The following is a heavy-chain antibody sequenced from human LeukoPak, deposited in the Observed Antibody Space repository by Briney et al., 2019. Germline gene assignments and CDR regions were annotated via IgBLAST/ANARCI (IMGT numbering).Heavy chain of an antibody. CDR1: GYTFTGYY. J-gene: IGHJ5*02. CDR3: ARGRGVYGGSFYNWFDP. CDR2: INPNSGGT. D-gene: IGHD1-26*01. Sequence: AAVKVSCKASGYTFTGYYMHWVRQAPGQGLEWMGWINPNSGGTNYAQNFQGRVTMTRDTSISTAYMELSRLTSDDTAGYYCARGRGVYGGSFYNWFDPWGQGTLVTVSS. V-gene: IGHV1-2*02.